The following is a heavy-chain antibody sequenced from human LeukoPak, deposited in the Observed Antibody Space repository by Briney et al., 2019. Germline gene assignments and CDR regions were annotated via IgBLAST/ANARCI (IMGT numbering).Heavy chain of an antibody. Sequence: PSETLSLTCAVYGGPFSGYYWSWIRQSPGKGLEWIGEINHSGSTNYNPSLKSRVTISVDTSKNQFSLKLSSVTAADTAVYYCARGRASYDFWSGYLFDYWGPGTLVTVSS. V-gene: IGHV4-34*01. CDR1: GGPFSGYY. CDR2: INHSGST. J-gene: IGHJ4*02. CDR3: ARGRASYDFWSGYLFDY. D-gene: IGHD3-3*01.